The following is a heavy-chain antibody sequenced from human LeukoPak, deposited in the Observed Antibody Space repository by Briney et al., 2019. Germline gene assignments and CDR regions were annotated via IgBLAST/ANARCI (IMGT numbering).Heavy chain of an antibody. Sequence: GESLKISREGSGYSFSDFWIVWVRQMPGKGLEWMGIIYAADSNTRYSPSFQGHVTISADTSIGSAYLQWSSLKASDTAMYYCARHVYRDSMPLFDYWGQGTLVTVSS. V-gene: IGHV5-51*01. J-gene: IGHJ4*02. CDR3: ARHVYRDSMPLFDY. D-gene: IGHD2/OR15-2a*01. CDR1: GYSFSDFW. CDR2: IYAADSNT.